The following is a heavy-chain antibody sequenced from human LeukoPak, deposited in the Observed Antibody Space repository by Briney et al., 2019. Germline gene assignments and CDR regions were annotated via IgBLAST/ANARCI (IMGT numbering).Heavy chain of an antibody. V-gene: IGHV4-38-2*02. CDR1: GYSISSGYY. CDR3: ARDVWASHGVIDY. D-gene: IGHD5-24*01. Sequence: ASETLSLTCTVSGYSISSGYYWGWIRQPPGKGLEWIGSIYHSGSTYYNPSLKSRVTISVDTSKNQFSLKLSSVTAADTAVYYCARDVWASHGVIDYWGQGTLVTVSS. CDR2: IYHSGST. J-gene: IGHJ4*02.